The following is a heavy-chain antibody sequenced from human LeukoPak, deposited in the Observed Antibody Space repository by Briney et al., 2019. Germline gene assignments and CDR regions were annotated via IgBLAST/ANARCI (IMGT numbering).Heavy chain of an antibody. CDR3: ARTSSSGYYYRDAFDI. D-gene: IGHD3-22*01. J-gene: IGHJ3*02. V-gene: IGHV3-11*01. Sequence: WGSLTLSCAVSGFTFSDYDMSWIRQAPGKGLEWVAYIRGSGGDSYHTDSVKGRFTISRDNAKTSVYLQMNSLRAEDTAVYYCARTSSSGYYYRDAFDIWGQGTMVTVSP. CDR1: GFTFSDYD. CDR2: IRGSGGDS.